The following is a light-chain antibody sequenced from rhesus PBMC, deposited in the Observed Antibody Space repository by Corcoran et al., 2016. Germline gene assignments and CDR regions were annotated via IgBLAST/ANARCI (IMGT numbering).Light chain of an antibody. J-gene: IGLJ1*01. CDR1: NIGNNN. Sequence: SYDLTQPPSVSVSPGPTARLTCGGDNIGNNNVHWYQQKPPQAPLLVIYFADERPSGIPERYSGSKSATTATLTISGVEAGDEAADFWQVGNTSRDQYIFGGGTRLTVL. CDR2: FAD. V-gene: IGLV3-44*01. CDR3: QVGNTSRDQYI.